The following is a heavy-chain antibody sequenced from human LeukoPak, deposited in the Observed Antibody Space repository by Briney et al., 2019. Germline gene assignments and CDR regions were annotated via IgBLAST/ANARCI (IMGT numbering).Heavy chain of an antibody. V-gene: IGHV3-20*04. Sequence: RPGGSLRLSCAASGFTFDDYGMSWVRQAPGKGLEWVSGINWNGGSTGYADSVKGRFTISRDNAKNSLYLQMNSLRAEDMALYYCAKGGYSYGEFDYWGQGTLVTVSS. J-gene: IGHJ4*02. CDR2: INWNGGST. CDR3: AKGGYSYGEFDY. CDR1: GFTFDDYG. D-gene: IGHD5-18*01.